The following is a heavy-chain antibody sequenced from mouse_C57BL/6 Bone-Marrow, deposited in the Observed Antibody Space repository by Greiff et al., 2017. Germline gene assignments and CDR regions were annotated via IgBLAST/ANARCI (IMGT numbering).Heavy chain of an antibody. J-gene: IGHJ2*01. D-gene: IGHD2-3*01. CDR3: TRGGYYAFFDY. V-gene: IGHV6-6*01. Sequence: EVQGVESGGGLVQPGGSMKLSCAASGFTFSDAWMDWVRQSPEKGLEWVAEIRNKANNHATYYAESVKGRFTISRDDSKSSVYLQMNSLRAEDTGIYYCTRGGYYAFFDYWGQGTTLTVSS. CDR1: GFTFSDAW. CDR2: IRNKANNHAT.